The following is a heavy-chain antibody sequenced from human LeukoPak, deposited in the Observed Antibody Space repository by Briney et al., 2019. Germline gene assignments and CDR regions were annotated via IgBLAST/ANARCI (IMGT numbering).Heavy chain of an antibody. CDR2: IWYDGKNK. CDR1: GFNLTSHG. CDR3: ARVSESGNSDY. D-gene: IGHD4-23*01. V-gene: IGHV3-33*01. Sequence: GGSLRLSCAASGFNLTSHGIHWVRQVPGKGLDWVAVIWYDGKNKHYADSVKGRFTISRDTSKNTVYLQMSSLRAEDTAVYYCARVSESGNSDYWGQGTLVTVSS. J-gene: IGHJ4*02.